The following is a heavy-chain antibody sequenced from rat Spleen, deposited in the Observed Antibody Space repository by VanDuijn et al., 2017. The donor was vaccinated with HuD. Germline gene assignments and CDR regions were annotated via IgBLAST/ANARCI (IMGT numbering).Heavy chain of an antibody. Sequence: QVQLKESGPGLVQPSETLSLTCTVSGFSLTSYSVSWIRQPSGKGPEWMGRMWYDGDTAYSSTLKSRLSISRDTSKSQVFLKMNSVQAEDTAVYFCARLGDHWGQGLMVTVSS. CDR1: GFSLTSYS. CDR2: MWYDGDT. CDR3: ARLGDH. J-gene: IGHJ2*01. V-gene: IGHV2S18*01. D-gene: IGHD5-1*01.